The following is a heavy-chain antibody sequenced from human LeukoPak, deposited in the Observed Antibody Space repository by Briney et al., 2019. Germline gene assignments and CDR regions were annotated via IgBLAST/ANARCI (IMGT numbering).Heavy chain of an antibody. CDR3: ARDNYDDSTFDY. J-gene: IGHJ4*02. CDR2: ISRSSSSI. V-gene: IGHV3-21*06. CDR1: GFTFSTYS. Sequence: GGSLRLSCAASGFTFSTYSMIWVRQAPGKGLEWVSSISRSSSSISYADSVRGRFTISRDNANNLLYLRMNSLRAEDTAVYYCARDNYDDSTFDYWGQGTLVTVSS. D-gene: IGHD3-3*01.